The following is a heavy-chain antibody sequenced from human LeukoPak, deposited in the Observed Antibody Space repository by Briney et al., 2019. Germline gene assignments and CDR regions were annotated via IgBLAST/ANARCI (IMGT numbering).Heavy chain of an antibody. CDR1: GGSISSGSYY. CDR3: ARVADTAMVPPADWFDP. J-gene: IGHJ5*02. V-gene: IGHV4-61*02. D-gene: IGHD5-18*01. CDR2: ICTSGST. Sequence: SETLSLTCTVSGGSISSGSYYWSWIRQPAGKGLEWIGRICTSGSTNYNPSLKSRVTISVDTSKNQFSLKLSSVTAADTAVYYCARVADTAMVPPADWFDPWGQGTLVTVSS.